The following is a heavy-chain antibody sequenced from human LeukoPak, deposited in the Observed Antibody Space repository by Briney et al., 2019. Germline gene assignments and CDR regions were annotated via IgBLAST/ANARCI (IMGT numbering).Heavy chain of an antibody. CDR2: INPSSGGT. D-gene: IGHD1-26*01. CDR3: ARGGRRELLSYFDY. CDR1: GYTFTGYY. V-gene: IGHV1-2*02. J-gene: IGHJ4*02. Sequence: ASVKVSCKASGYTFTGYYMHWVRQAPGQGLEWMGWINPSSGGTNYAQKFQGRVTMTRDTSISTAYMELSRLRSDDTAVYYCARGGRRELLSYFDYWGQGTLVTVSS.